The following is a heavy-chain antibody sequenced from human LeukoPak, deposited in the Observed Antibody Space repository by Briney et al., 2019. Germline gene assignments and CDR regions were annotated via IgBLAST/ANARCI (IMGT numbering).Heavy chain of an antibody. CDR2: VYASGRS. CDR3: ARYNGATGAFDC. D-gene: IGHD5-12*01. J-gene: IGHJ4*02. CDR1: GCSISTYY. Sequence: SETLSLTCSVSGCSISTYYWSWIRQPPGKGLDWIGYVYASGRSNYNPSLKSRVTISADTSKTQLCLRLSSVTAADTALYYCARYNGATGAFDCWGQGTLVIVSS. V-gene: IGHV4-4*09.